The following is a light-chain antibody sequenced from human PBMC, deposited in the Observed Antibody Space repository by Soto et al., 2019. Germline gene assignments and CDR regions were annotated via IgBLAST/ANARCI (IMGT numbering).Light chain of an antibody. V-gene: IGKV1-39*01. J-gene: IGKJ1*01. CDR1: QSISNH. CDR3: QQSYSSPPT. CDR2: AAP. Sequence: DIQMTQSPSTLSGSVEERVIITCRASQSISNHLNWYQQKPGKAPKLLIFAAPSLQSGVPSRFSGSRSGPDFTLTISSLQPEDFATYYCQQSYSSPPTFGQGTKVDIK.